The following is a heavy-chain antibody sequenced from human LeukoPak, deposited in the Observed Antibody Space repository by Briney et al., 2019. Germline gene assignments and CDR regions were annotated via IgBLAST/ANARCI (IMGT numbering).Heavy chain of an antibody. Sequence: ASVKVSCKASGYTFTGYYMHWVRQAPGQGLEWMGWINPNSGGTNNAQKFQGRVTMTRDTSISTAYMELSRLRSDDTAVYYCARDIVMVTYWFDPWGQGTLVTVSS. D-gene: IGHD5-18*01. CDR1: GYTFTGYY. CDR2: INPNSGGT. V-gene: IGHV1-2*02. CDR3: ARDIVMVTYWFDP. J-gene: IGHJ5*02.